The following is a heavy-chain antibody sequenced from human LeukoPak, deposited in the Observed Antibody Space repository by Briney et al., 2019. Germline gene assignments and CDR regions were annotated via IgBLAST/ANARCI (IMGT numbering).Heavy chain of an antibody. CDR3: AGAAMPCYYGMDV. Sequence: ASVKLSCKASGYTFTSYGISWVRQAPGQGLEWMGWISAYNGNTNYAQKLQGRVTMTTDTSTSTAYMELRSLRSDDTAVYYCAGAAMPCYYGMDVWGQGTTVTVSS. J-gene: IGHJ6*02. V-gene: IGHV1-18*01. CDR2: ISAYNGNT. CDR1: GYTFTSYG. D-gene: IGHD2-2*01.